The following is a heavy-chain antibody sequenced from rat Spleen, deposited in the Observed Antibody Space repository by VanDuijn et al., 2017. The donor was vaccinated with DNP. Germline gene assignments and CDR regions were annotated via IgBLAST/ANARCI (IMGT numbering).Heavy chain of an antibody. CDR2: INKDSSTI. D-gene: IGHD1-11*01. CDR3: ARGPNYGGYAAYFDY. Sequence: EVKLVESGGGLVQPGRSLKLSCAASGFDFIDYWMGWVRQAPGKGLEWIGEINKDSSTITYIPSLKDKFTISRDNDQNTLYLQMSKLGSEDTAIYYCARGPNYGGYAAYFDYWGQGVMVTVSS. J-gene: IGHJ2*01. V-gene: IGHV4-2*01. CDR1: GFDFIDYW.